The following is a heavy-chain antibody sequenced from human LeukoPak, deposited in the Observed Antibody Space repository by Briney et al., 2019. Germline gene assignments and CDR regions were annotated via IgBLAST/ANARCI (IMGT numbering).Heavy chain of an antibody. D-gene: IGHD5-18*01. Sequence: PGGSLRLSCAASGFTFSSYAMHWVRQAPGKGLEWVAVISYDGSNKYYADSVKGRFTISRDNSKNTLYLQMNSLRAEDTAVYYCAGDGGTAMVPGAFDIWGQGTMVTVSS. V-gene: IGHV3-30*04. CDR2: ISYDGSNK. J-gene: IGHJ3*02. CDR1: GFTFSSYA. CDR3: AGDGGTAMVPGAFDI.